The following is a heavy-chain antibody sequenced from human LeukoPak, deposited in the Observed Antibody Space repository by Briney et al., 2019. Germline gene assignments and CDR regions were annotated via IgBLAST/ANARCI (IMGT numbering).Heavy chain of an antibody. CDR3: ARDGDFDY. V-gene: IGHV4-34*01. J-gene: IGHJ4*02. CDR1: GGSFSGYY. Sequence: SETLSLTCAVYGGSFSGYYWSWIRQPPGKGLEWIGEINHSGSTNYNPSLKSRVTISVDTSKNHFSLRLSAVTAADTAVYYCARDGDFDYWGQGILVTVSS. D-gene: IGHD3-16*01. CDR2: INHSGST.